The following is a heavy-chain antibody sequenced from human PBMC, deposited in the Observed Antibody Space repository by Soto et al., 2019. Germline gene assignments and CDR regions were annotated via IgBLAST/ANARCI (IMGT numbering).Heavy chain of an antibody. D-gene: IGHD2-15*01. CDR1: GGSISSYY. Sequence: SETLSLTCTVSGGSISSYYWSWIRQPAGKGLEWIGRIYSSGSTNYNPSLKSRVTMSVDTSKNQFSLKLSSVTAADTAVYYCAREGGGYCSGGSCYSPNWFEPWGQGTLVTVSS. V-gene: IGHV4-4*07. CDR2: IYSSGST. CDR3: AREGGGYCSGGSCYSPNWFEP. J-gene: IGHJ5*02.